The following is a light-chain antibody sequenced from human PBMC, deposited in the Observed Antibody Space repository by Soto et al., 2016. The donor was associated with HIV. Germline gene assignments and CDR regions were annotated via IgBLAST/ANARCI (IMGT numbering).Light chain of an antibody. V-gene: IGLV3-1*01. Sequence: SYELTQPPSVSVSPGQTASITCSGDKLGDKYACWYQQKPGQSPVLLIYQDSKRPSGIPERFSGSNSGNTATLTISGTQAMDEADYYCQAWDSFVVFGGGDQADRP. J-gene: IGLJ2*01. CDR3: QAWDSFVV. CDR1: KLGDKY. CDR2: QDS.